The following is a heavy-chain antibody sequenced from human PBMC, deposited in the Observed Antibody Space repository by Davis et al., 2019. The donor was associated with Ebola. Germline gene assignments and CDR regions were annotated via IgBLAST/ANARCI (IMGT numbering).Heavy chain of an antibody. CDR3: THRDTYNYGGLLDY. CDR2: IYYSGST. CDR1: GGSISSGGYY. Sequence: SETLSLTCTVSGGSISSGGYYWSWIRQHPGKGLEWIGYIYYSGSTYYNPSLKSRVTMSVDTSKNQFSLKLTSVTAADTATYYCTHRDTYNYGGLLDYWGQGMLVTVSS. V-gene: IGHV4-31*09. J-gene: IGHJ4*02. D-gene: IGHD5-24*01.